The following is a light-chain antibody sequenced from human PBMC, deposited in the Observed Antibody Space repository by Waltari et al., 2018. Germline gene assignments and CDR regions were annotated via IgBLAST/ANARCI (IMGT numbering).Light chain of an antibody. V-gene: IGKV1-5*03. J-gene: IGKJ4*01. Sequence: DIQMTQSPSTLSASVGDRVTITCRASQSISSWLAWYQQKPGKAPKLLIYKAASLESGVPSRFIGSGSGTEFTLTISSLQPDDFATYYCQQYNSYSRLTFGGGTKVEIK. CDR3: QQYNSYSRLT. CDR1: QSISSW. CDR2: KAA.